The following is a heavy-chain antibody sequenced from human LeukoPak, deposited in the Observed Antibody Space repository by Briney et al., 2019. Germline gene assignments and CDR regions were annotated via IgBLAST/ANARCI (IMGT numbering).Heavy chain of an antibody. Sequence: PGGSLRLSCKASGFTFGDYAMSWVRQAPGKGLEWVGLIRSKAYGGTTEYAASVKGRFTISRDDSKSIAYLQMSSLKTEDTAVYYCTSDKGYSYGYSYWGQGTLVTVSS. CDR3: TSDKGYSYGYSY. D-gene: IGHD5-18*01. V-gene: IGHV3-49*04. CDR2: IRSKAYGGTT. CDR1: GFTFGDYA. J-gene: IGHJ4*02.